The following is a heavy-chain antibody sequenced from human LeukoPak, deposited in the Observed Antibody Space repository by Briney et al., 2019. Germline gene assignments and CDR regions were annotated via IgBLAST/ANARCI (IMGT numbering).Heavy chain of an antibody. J-gene: IGHJ4*02. CDR1: GFTFDDYT. CDR3: AKDSGDYPKAEMDY. D-gene: IGHD4-17*01. CDR2: ISWDGGST. Sequence: GGSLRLSCAASGFTFDDYTMHWVRQAPGKGLEWVSLISWDGGSTYYADSVKGRSTISRDNSKNSLYLQMNSLRTEDTALYYCAKDSGDYPKAEMDYWGQGTLVTVSS. V-gene: IGHV3-43*01.